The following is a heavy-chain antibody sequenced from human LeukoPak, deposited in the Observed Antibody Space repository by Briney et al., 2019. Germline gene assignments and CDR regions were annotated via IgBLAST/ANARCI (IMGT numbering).Heavy chain of an antibody. CDR2: INHSGST. Sequence: SETLSLTCAVYGGTFSGYYWSWIRQPPGKGLEWIGEINHSGSTNYNPSLKSRITISVDTSKNQFSLRLSSVTAADTAVYYCARGVDAFDIWRQGTMVTVSS. J-gene: IGHJ3*02. V-gene: IGHV4-34*01. CDR3: ARGVDAFDI. CDR1: GGTFSGYY.